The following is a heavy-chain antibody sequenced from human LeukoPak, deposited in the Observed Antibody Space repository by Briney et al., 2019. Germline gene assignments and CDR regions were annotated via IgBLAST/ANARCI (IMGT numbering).Heavy chain of an antibody. Sequence: GGSLRLSCAASGFTFSSYIMSWVRQAPGKGLEWVSSISSSSSSIYYADSVQGRFTISRDNAKDSLYLQMNSLRAEDTGTYYCARDLETSTYWGQGTLVTVSS. D-gene: IGHD1-1*01. CDR1: GFTFSSYI. CDR2: ISSSSSSI. CDR3: ARDLETSTY. J-gene: IGHJ4*02. V-gene: IGHV3-21*01.